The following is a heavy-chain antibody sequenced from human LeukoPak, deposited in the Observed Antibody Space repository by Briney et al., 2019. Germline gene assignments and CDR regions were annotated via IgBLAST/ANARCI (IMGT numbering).Heavy chain of an antibody. J-gene: IGHJ3*02. Sequence: GASVKVSCKASGYTFTSYDINWVRQATGQGLEWMGWMNPNSGNTGYAQKFQGRVTMTRNTSIRTAYMELSSLRSEDTAVYYCARVGEFMITFGGVIVNDALDIWGQGTMVTVSS. V-gene: IGHV1-8*01. CDR1: GYTFTSYD. CDR2: MNPNSGNT. D-gene: IGHD3-16*02. CDR3: ARVGEFMITFGGVIVNDALDI.